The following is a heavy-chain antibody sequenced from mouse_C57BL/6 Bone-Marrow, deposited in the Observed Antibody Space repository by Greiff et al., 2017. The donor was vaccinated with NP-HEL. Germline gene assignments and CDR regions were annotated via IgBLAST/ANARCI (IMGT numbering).Heavy chain of an antibody. CDR3: AKDYYGIGVWFAY. J-gene: IGHJ3*01. V-gene: IGHV1-50*01. Sequence: VQLQQPGAELVKPGASVKLSCKASGYTFTSYWMQWVKQRPGQGLEWIGKIDPSDSYTNDNQKFKGKATLTVDTSSSTAYMQLSSLTSEDSAVYYCAKDYYGIGVWFAYWGQGTLVTVSA. D-gene: IGHD1-1*01. CDR1: GYTFTSYW. CDR2: IDPSDSYT.